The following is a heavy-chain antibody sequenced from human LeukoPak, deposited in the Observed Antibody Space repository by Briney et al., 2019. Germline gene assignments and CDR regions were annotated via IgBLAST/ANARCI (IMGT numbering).Heavy chain of an antibody. D-gene: IGHD3-9*01. J-gene: IGHJ5*02. V-gene: IGHV3-20*01. CDR1: GFTFDDYG. CDR2: MNWSGGST. CDR3: ERAAYDILTGSQGWFDP. Sequence: PGGSLRLSCAASGFTFDDYGMSWVRQAPGKGLEWVSGMNWSGGSTGYAGAVKGRFTVSRENAKTSLYLQMDSLRAEDTALYHCERAAYDILTGSQGWFDPWGQGTLVTVSS.